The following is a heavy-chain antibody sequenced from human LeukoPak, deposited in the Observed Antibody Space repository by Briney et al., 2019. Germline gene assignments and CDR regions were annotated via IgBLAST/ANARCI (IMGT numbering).Heavy chain of an antibody. J-gene: IGHJ6*03. Sequence: GGSLRLSCAASGFTFSSYSMNWVRQAPGKGLEWVSYISSSSSTIYYADSVKGRFTISRDNAKNTLYLQMNSLRAEDTAVYYCARELPRYYYYMDVWGKGTTVTVSS. V-gene: IGHV3-48*01. CDR3: ARELPRYYYYMDV. CDR2: ISSSSSTI. CDR1: GFTFSSYS.